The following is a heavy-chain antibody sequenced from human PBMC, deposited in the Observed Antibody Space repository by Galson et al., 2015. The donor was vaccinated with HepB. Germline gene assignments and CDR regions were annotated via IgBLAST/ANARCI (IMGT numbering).Heavy chain of an antibody. Sequence: SVKVSCKASGGTFSTYTVSWVRQAPGQGLEWMGGIIPIFGTGNYPQKFQGRVTITADESTSTFYMELSSLRSEDTAMYYCAATHDWGKDYWGQGTLVIVSS. CDR2: IIPIFGTG. CDR3: AATHDWGKDY. CDR1: GGTFSTYT. D-gene: IGHD2-21*01. J-gene: IGHJ4*02. V-gene: IGHV1-69*13.